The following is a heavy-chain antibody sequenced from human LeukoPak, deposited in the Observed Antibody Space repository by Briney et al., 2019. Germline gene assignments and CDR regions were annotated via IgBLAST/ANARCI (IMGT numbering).Heavy chain of an antibody. D-gene: IGHD2-15*01. CDR1: GASISSSY. CDR3: ARDPESVVVVVAATPGWFDP. V-gene: IGHV4-59*12. Sequence: PSETLSLTCTVSGASISSSYWSWIRQPPGKGLEWVGYIYYTGSTNYNPSLKSRVTISVDTSKNQFSLKLSSVTAADTAVYYCARDPESVVVVVAATPGWFDPWGQGTLVTVSS. J-gene: IGHJ5*02. CDR2: IYYTGST.